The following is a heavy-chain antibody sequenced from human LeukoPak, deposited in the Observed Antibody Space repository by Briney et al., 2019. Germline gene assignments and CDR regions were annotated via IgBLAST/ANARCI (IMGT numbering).Heavy chain of an antibody. CDR1: GYTLTELS. V-gene: IGHV1-24*01. CDR3: ATDQRGAGLGFRYGSGSYNGMDV. J-gene: IGHJ6*02. CDR2: FDPEDGET. D-gene: IGHD3-10*01. Sequence: GASVKVSCKVSGYTLTELSMHRVRQTPGKGLEWMGGFDPEDGETLYAQKFQDRVTMTEDTSTDTAYMELSSLRSEDTAVYYCATDQRGAGLGFRYGSGSYNGMDVWGQGTTVTVSS.